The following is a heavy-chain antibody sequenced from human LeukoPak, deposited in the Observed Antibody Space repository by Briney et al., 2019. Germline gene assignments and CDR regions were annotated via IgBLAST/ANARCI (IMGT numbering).Heavy chain of an antibody. V-gene: IGHV4-59*01. Sequence: SETLSLTCTVSGGSISSYFWSWIRQPPGKGLEWIGYVYYSGSTNYNPSLKSRVTISVDTSKKQFSLKLSSATAADTAVYYCAKLQGAAASSDWFDPWGQGTLVTVSS. J-gene: IGHJ5*02. D-gene: IGHD6-13*01. CDR3: AKLQGAAASSDWFDP. CDR2: VYYSGST. CDR1: GGSISSYF.